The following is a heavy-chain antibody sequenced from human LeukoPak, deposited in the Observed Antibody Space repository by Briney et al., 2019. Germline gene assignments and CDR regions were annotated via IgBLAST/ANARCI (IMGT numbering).Heavy chain of an antibody. CDR1: GGSISSSSYY. J-gene: IGHJ2*01. CDR2: IYYSGST. D-gene: IGHD2-15*01. CDR3: ARLKRSNWYFDL. Sequence: SETLSLTCTVSGGSISSSSYYWGWIRQPPGKGLEWIGSIYYSGSTFYNPSLKSQVTISVDTSKNWFSLKLTSVTAADTAVYYCARLKRSNWYFDLWGRGTLVTVSS. V-gene: IGHV4-39*01.